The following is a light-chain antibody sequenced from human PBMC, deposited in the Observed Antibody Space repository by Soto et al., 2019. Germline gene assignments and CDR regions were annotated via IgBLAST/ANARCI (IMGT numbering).Light chain of an antibody. J-gene: IGKJ5*01. CDR3: QQFGSTPIT. CDR1: QIVRDSY. Sequence: EILLTQSPSTLSLSPGERATLSCRASQIVRDSYIAWYQQKPGQAPRLLIYGGSSMATGILDRFSGSGSGTDFTLTISRLEPEDFAVYYCQQFGSTPITFGQGTRLEIK. CDR2: GGS. V-gene: IGKV3-20*01.